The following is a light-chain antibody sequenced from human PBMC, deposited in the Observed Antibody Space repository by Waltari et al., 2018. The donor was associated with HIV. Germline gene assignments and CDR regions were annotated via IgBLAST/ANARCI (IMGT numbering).Light chain of an antibody. CDR3: ATWDDSLSGWV. J-gene: IGLJ3*02. V-gene: IGLV1-47*01. CDR1: RSNIGKNF. Sequence: QSVLTQPPSASGTPGQRVTISCSGSRSNIGKNFIYWYQQFPGTAPKLRSYWNDQLPSGVPDRFSGSKSGTSASLAISGLRSEDEADYYCATWDDSLSGWVFGGGTKLTVL. CDR2: WND.